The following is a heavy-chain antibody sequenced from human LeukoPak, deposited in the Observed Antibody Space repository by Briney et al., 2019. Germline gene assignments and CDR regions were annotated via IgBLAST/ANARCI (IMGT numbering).Heavy chain of an antibody. CDR2: ITHTGNT. J-gene: IGHJ4*02. V-gene: IGHV4-34*01. CDR3: ARGRGYSRIYYFDY. CDR1: GGSFTAYY. D-gene: IGHD5-18*01. Sequence: SETLSLTCAVYGGSFTAYYWSWIRQPPGKGLEWIGEITHTGNTNYNPSLKSRVTISLDTSKNQFSLKLSSVTAADTAVYYCARGRGYSRIYYFDYWGQGTLVTVSS.